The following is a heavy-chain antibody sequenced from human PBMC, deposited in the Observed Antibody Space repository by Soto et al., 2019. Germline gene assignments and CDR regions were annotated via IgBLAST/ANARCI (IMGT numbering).Heavy chain of an antibody. CDR3: TRDPPGTGIDY. CDR2: IKPDGSST. V-gene: IGHV3-74*01. D-gene: IGHD1-1*01. Sequence: VSLQLSCAVSGFTFSSYWMHWVRQAPGKGLVWVSRIKPDGSSTSYADSVKGRFTISRDNARNTLYLQMISLRAEDTAVYYCTRDPPGTGIDYWGQGTLVTVSS. J-gene: IGHJ4*02. CDR1: GFTFSSYW.